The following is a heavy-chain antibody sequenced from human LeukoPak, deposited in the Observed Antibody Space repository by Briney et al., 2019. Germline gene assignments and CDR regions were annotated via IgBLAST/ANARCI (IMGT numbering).Heavy chain of an antibody. D-gene: IGHD5-24*01. J-gene: IGHJ4*02. CDR2: IYYSGST. V-gene: IGHV4-59*01. CDR1: GGSISSYY. CDR3: ARKRRDGYNYFDY. Sequence: SETLSLTCTVSGGSISSYYWSWIRQPPGKGLEWIGYIYYSGSTNYNPSLKSRVTISVDTSKNQFSPKLSSVTAADTAVYYCARKRRDGYNYFDYWGQGTLVTVSS.